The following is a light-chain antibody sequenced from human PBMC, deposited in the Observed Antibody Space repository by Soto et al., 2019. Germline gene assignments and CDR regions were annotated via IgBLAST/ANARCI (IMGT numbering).Light chain of an antibody. CDR3: QQRSNWPIT. V-gene: IGKV3D-20*02. CDR1: QTVTSGY. Sequence: ELLMTQSPATLSVSPGERATLSCRASQTVTSGYLAWYQQTPGQATRLLIYGVSTGATGIPDRISGSVSGTDVTLTISSLEPEDWAVYYGQQRSNWPITFGQGTRLEI. J-gene: IGKJ5*01. CDR2: GVS.